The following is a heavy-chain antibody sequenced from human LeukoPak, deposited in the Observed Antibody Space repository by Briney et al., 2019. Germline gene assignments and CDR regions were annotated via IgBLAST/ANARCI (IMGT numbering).Heavy chain of an antibody. J-gene: IGHJ4*02. Sequence: GGSLRLSCAASRFTFSSYSMNWVRQAPGKGLEWVSSISSSSSYIYYADSVKGRFTISRDNAKNSLYLQMNSLRAEDTAVYYCASLSSGWYKDDYWGQGTLVTVSS. CDR2: ISSSSSYI. CDR1: RFTFSSYS. V-gene: IGHV3-21*01. CDR3: ASLSSGWYKDDY. D-gene: IGHD6-19*01.